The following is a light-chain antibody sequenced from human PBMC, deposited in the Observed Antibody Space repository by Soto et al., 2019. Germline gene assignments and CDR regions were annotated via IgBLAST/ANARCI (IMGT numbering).Light chain of an antibody. V-gene: IGLV2-14*01. J-gene: IGLJ2*01. CDR2: EVS. Sequence: QSALTQPASVSGSPGQSITISCTGTSSDVGGYNYVSWYQQHPGKAPKLMIYEVSNRPSGVSNRFSGSKSGNTASLTISGLQAEDEADYYCSSYAGSYTSVFGGGTKLTVL. CDR1: SSDVGGYNY. CDR3: SSYAGSYTSV.